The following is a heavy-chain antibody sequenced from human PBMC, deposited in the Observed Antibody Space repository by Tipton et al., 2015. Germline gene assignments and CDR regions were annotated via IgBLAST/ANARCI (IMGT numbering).Heavy chain of an antibody. CDR3: ACQDYDSLTRDYQTVDY. CDR1: GGSVSSGSYY. V-gene: IGHV4-61*01. Sequence: TLSLTCTVSGGSVSSGSYYWSWIRQPPGKGLEWIGYISFSDTTHYNPSLKSRVTISTDTSKNQFSLKLTSVTAADTAVYYCACQDYDSLTRDYQTVDYWGQGTLVTVSS. CDR2: ISFSDTT. D-gene: IGHD3-9*01. J-gene: IGHJ4*02.